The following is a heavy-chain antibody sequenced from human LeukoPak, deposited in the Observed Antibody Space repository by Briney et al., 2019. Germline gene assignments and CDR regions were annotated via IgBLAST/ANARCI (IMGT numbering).Heavy chain of an antibody. CDR3: AKSPRHYSSSWYRGYYFDY. CDR1: GGSVSSSSYY. J-gene: IGHJ4*02. D-gene: IGHD6-13*01. V-gene: IGHV4-39*07. Sequence: PSETLSLTCIVSGGSVSSSSYYWGWIRQPPGRGLEWIGSVYYKGNTNYIPSLKSRVTISVDTSKNQFSLKLSSVTAADTAVYYCAKSPRHYSSSWYRGYYFDYWGQGTLVTVSS. CDR2: VYYKGNT.